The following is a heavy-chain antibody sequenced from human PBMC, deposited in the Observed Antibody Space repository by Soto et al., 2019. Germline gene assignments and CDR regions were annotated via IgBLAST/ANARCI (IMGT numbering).Heavy chain of an antibody. CDR2: INPSGGST. CDR1: GYTFTSYY. Sequence: QVQLVQSGAEVKKPGASVKVSCKASGYTFTSYYMHWVRQAPGQGLEWMGIINPSGGSTSYAQKFQGRVIMSWDTSTSTVYMELSSPRSEHTAVYYCARDAIEYSSSPSYFDYWGQGTLVTVSS. D-gene: IGHD6-6*01. J-gene: IGHJ4*02. CDR3: ARDAIEYSSSPSYFDY. V-gene: IGHV1-46*03.